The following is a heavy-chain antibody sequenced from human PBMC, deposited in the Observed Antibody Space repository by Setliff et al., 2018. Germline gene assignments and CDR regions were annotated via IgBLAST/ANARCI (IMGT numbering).Heavy chain of an antibody. V-gene: IGHV4-39*01. CDR3: ARTGTYRYFDY. Sequence: SETLSLTCTVSGASISNGTYYWAWIRQPPGKGLEWIGRIHYRGTTYSNASLASRLTISVDTAKNQFSLKLTSVTAADTAVYYCARTGTYRYFDYWGQGTRVTVSS. CDR2: IHYRGTT. D-gene: IGHD1-1*01. J-gene: IGHJ4*02. CDR1: GASISNGTYY.